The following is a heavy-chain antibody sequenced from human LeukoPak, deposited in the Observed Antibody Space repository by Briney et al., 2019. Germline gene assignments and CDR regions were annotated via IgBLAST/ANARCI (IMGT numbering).Heavy chain of an antibody. CDR2: IWYDGSNK. D-gene: IGHD6-13*01. J-gene: IGHJ4*02. V-gene: IGHV3-33*01. CDR1: GFTFSSYG. CDR3: ARDPAAGTLDY. Sequence: GGPLRLSCAASGFTFSSYGMHWVRQAPGKGLEWVAVIWYDGSNKYYADSVKGRFTISRDNSKNTLYLQMNSLRAEDTAVYYCARDPAAGTLDYWGQGTLVTVSS.